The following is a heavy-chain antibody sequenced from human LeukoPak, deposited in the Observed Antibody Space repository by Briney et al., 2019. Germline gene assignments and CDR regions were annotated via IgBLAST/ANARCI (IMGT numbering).Heavy chain of an antibody. Sequence: PGGSLRLSCAASGFSFSIYFMTWVRQAPGKGLEWVSSISRTSEYIHYADSVRGRFAISRDNAKNSVYLQMNGLGAEDTAVYFCAGGGDFDYWGQGILVTVSA. J-gene: IGHJ4*02. CDR3: AGGGDFDY. V-gene: IGHV3-21*01. D-gene: IGHD3-16*01. CDR2: ISRTSEYI. CDR1: GFSFSIYF.